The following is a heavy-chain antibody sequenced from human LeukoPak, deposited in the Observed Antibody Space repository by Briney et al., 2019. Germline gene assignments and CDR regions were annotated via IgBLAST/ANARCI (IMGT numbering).Heavy chain of an antibody. D-gene: IGHD3-9*01. CDR2: FDPEDGET. CDR1: GYTLTELS. Sequence: ASVKVSCKVSGYTLTELSMHWVRQAPGKGLEWMGGFDPEDGETIYAQKVQGRVTMTEDTSTDTAYMELSSLRSEDTAVYYCATGLGYFDWLFQDYWGQGTLVTVSS. V-gene: IGHV1-24*01. CDR3: ATGLGYFDWLFQDY. J-gene: IGHJ4*02.